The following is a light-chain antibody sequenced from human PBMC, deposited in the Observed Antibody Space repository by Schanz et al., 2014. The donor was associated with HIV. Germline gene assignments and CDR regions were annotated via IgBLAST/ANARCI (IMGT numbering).Light chain of an antibody. J-gene: IGKJ3*01. CDR1: QTVSSNS. CDR3: QHYGSS. V-gene: IGKV3-20*01. CDR2: GAS. Sequence: EIVLTQSPGTLSLSPGERATLSCRASQTVSSNSLGWYQQKRGQVPRLLIYGASNRATGIPDRFSGGGSGTDFTLTISRLEPEDFAVYYCQHYGSSFGPGTKVDIK.